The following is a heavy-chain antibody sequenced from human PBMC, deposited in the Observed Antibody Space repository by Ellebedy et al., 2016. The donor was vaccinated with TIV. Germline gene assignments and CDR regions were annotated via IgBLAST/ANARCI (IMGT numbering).Heavy chain of an antibody. CDR2: IYFRGRT. J-gene: IGHJ6*02. Sequence: MPSETLSLTCTVSGDSLTNQYWSWIRQPPGKGLKWLGYIYFRGRTNSNPSLKSRVTMSVDTSKDQFSMKVSSVTAADTAVYYCARQGSSGSWTYYGMDVWGRGTTVTVSS. D-gene: IGHD3-10*01. V-gene: IGHV4-59*08. CDR1: GDSLTNQY. CDR3: ARQGSSGSWTYYGMDV.